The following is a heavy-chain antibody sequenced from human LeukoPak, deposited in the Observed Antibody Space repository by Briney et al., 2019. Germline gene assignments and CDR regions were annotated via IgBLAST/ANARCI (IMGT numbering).Heavy chain of an antibody. CDR3: ARVTQYYYDSSGYPRKAFDY. CDR1: GYTFTSYG. CDR2: ISAYNGNT. D-gene: IGHD3-22*01. V-gene: IGHV1-18*01. Sequence: ASVKVSCKASGYTFTSYGISWVRQAPGQGLEWMGWISAYNGNTNYAQKLQGRVTMTSDTSTSTAYMELRSLRSDDTAVYYCARVTQYYYDSSGYPRKAFDYWGQGALVTVSP. J-gene: IGHJ4*02.